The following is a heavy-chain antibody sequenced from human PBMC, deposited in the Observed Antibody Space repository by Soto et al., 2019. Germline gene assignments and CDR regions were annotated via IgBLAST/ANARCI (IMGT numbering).Heavy chain of an antibody. Sequence: ASVKVSCKASGYTFTSYAMHWVRQAPGQRLEWMGWINAGNGNTKYSQKFQGRVTITRDTSASTAYMELSSLRSEDTAVYYCARDQLIVGAIPYYFDYWGQGTLVTVS. CDR3: ARDQLIVGAIPYYFDY. V-gene: IGHV1-3*01. D-gene: IGHD1-26*01. CDR2: INAGNGNT. CDR1: GYTFTSYA. J-gene: IGHJ4*02.